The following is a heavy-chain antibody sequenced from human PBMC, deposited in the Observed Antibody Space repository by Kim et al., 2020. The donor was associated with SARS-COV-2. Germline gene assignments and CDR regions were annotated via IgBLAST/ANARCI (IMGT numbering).Heavy chain of an antibody. V-gene: IGHV3-64D*06. D-gene: IGHD2-2*01. CDR3: VKGSSTSCQKPNWFDP. J-gene: IGHJ5*02. Sequence: SVKGRFTISRDNSKNTLYRQMSSLRAEDTAVYYCVKGSSTSCQKPNWFDPWGQGTLVTVSS.